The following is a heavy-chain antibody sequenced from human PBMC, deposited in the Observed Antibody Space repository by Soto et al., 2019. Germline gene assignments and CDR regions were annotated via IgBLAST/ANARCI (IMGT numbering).Heavy chain of an antibody. J-gene: IGHJ6*02. CDR1: GGSISTNNW. CDR3: THISVIRGGGLRDYYYGLDV. CDR2: IYHSGST. D-gene: IGHD3-10*01. V-gene: IGHV4-4*02. Sequence: PSETLSLTCAVSGGSISTNNWWTWVRQPPGKGLEWIGEIYHSGSTNYNPSLKSRVTISVDKSKNQFSLKMNSVTAADTAVYFCTHISVIRGGGLRDYYYGLDVWGQGTPVT.